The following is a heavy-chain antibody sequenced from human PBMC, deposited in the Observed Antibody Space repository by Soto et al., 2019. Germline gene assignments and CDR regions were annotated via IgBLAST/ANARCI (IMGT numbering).Heavy chain of an antibody. J-gene: IGHJ4*02. CDR3: ARDRDCTNSVYLPDY. V-gene: IGHV3-11*06. Sequence: GGSLRLSCAASGFSFSDYYMSWIRQAPGKGLEWVSYISSSSGFTNYADSVKGRCTISRDNAKNSLYLQMNSLRAEDTALYYCARDRDCTNSVYLPDYWGQGTLVTVSP. D-gene: IGHD2-8*01. CDR1: GFSFSDYY. CDR2: ISSSSGFT.